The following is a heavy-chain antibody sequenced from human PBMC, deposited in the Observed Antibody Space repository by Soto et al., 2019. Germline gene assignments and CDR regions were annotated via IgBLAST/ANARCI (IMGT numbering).Heavy chain of an antibody. CDR2: IIPIYGTA. D-gene: IGHD2-21*02. Sequence: QVQLVQSGAEVKKPGSSVKVSCKASGGTFSSSAISWVRQAPGQGLEWMGGIIPIYGTANYAQKFQGRVTITADESTSTAYMELSSLSSEDTAVYYCARWPYCGGDCLGYFDYWGQGTLVTVSS. J-gene: IGHJ4*02. CDR1: GGTFSSSA. CDR3: ARWPYCGGDCLGYFDY. V-gene: IGHV1-69*01.